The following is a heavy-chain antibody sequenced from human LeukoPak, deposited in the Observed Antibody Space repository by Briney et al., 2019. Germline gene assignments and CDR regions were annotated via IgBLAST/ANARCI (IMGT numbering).Heavy chain of an antibody. D-gene: IGHD3-22*01. Sequence: QPGRSLRLSCAASEFTFSSYAMHWVRQAPGKGLEWVAVISYDGSNKYYADSVKGRFTISRDNSKNTLYLQMNSLRAEDTAVYYCARGMPYYYDSSGYYYNFDYWGQGTLVTVSS. CDR1: EFTFSSYA. CDR3: ARGMPYYYDSSGYYYNFDY. CDR2: ISYDGSNK. J-gene: IGHJ4*02. V-gene: IGHV3-30-3*01.